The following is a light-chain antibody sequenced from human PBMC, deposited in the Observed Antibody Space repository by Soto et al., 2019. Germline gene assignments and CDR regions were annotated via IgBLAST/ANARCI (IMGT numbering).Light chain of an antibody. CDR1: SSDVDNYNY. J-gene: IGLJ2*01. V-gene: IGLV2-8*01. CDR2: EVS. CDR3: SSYAGTNNHVL. Sequence: QSVLTQPASVSGSPGQSITISCTGTSSDVDNYNYVSWYQHHPGKAPKLMIYEVSNRPSGVPDRFSGSKSGNTASLTVSGLQAEDEADYYCSSYAGTNNHVLFGGGTKLTVL.